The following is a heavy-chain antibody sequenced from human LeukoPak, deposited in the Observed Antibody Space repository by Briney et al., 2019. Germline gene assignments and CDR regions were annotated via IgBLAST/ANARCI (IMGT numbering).Heavy chain of an antibody. J-gene: IGHJ6*04. CDR1: GGTFSSYA. D-gene: IGHD5-12*01. CDR3: ARGSSGGYYYYGMDV. CDR2: IIPIFGTA. V-gene: IGHV1-69*13. Sequence: ASVTVSCKASGGTFSSYAISWVRQAPGQGLEWMGGIIPIFGTANYAQKFQGRVTITPDESTSTAYMELSSLRSEDTAVYYCARGSSGGYYYYGMDVWGKGTTVTVSS.